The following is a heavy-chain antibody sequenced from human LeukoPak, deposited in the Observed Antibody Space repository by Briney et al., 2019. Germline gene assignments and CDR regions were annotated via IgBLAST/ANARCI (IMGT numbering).Heavy chain of an antibody. V-gene: IGHV3-53*01. Sequence: GGSLRLSCAASGFIFSSNHMSWVRQAPGKGLEWVSVIYSGGGTYYADSVKGRFTISRDKSKNTLYLQMNSLRAEDTALYYCTRTSVGATGVRGFDPWGQGTLVTVSS. J-gene: IGHJ5*02. CDR1: GFIFSSNH. CDR3: TRTSVGATGVRGFDP. CDR2: IYSGGGT. D-gene: IGHD1-26*01.